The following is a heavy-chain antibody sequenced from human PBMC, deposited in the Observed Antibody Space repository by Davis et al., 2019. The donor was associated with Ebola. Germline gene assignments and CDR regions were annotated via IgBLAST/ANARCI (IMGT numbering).Heavy chain of an antibody. J-gene: IGHJ4*02. CDR3: AREDRTTSQKEGGN. D-gene: IGHD1/OR15-1a*01. V-gene: IGHV4-39*01. CDR1: GGSIRSSDFF. Sequence: PSETLSLTCSVSGGSIRSSDFFWGWIRQPPGEGLEWLGSIYYSGATEYNPSLDSRVTLSVDTSKNQFSLKLRSVTAADTAVYYCAREDRTTSQKEGGNWGQGVLVTVSS. CDR2: IYYSGAT.